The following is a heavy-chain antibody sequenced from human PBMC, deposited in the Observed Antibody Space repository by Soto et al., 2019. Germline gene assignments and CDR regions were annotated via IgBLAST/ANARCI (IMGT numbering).Heavy chain of an antibody. CDR2: ISSSGGTT. CDR3: ATFTTVTGPGWGRASEY. D-gene: IGHD6-19*01. J-gene: IGHJ4*02. Sequence: GGSLRLSCATSGFNFNNYAMSWVRQAPGERLEWVSFISSSGGTTYYADSVKGRFTISRDNSRNTVFLQMNTLGAEDTAIYYCATFTTVTGPGWGRASEYWGQGTRVTVSS. V-gene: IGHV3-23*01. CDR1: GFNFNNYA.